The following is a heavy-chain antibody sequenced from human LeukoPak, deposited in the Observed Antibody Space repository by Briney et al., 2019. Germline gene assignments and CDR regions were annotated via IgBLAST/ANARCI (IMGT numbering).Heavy chain of an antibody. D-gene: IGHD2-2*02. V-gene: IGHV3-74*01. CDR1: GFTFDDYA. Sequence: PGGSLRLSCAASGFTFDDYAMHWVRQAPGKGLVWVSRINTDGSSTSYADSVKGRFTISRDNAKNTLYLQMNSLRAEDTAVYYCARWDIVVVPAAIYYYYCYMDVWGKGTTVTVSS. CDR2: INTDGSST. J-gene: IGHJ6*03. CDR3: ARWDIVVVPAAIYYYYCYMDV.